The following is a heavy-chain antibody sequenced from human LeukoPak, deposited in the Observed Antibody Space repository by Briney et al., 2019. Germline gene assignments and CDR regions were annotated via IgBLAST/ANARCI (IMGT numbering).Heavy chain of an antibody. CDR3: ARGGPHDPHDY. Sequence: GGSLRLSCAASGFTFSSYSMNWVRQAPGKGREWVSSISSSSSYIYYADSVKGRFTISRDNAKNSLYLQMNSLRAEDTAVYYSARGGPHDPHDYWGQGTLVTVSS. V-gene: IGHV3-21*01. D-gene: IGHD3-16*01. CDR1: GFTFSSYS. J-gene: IGHJ4*02. CDR2: ISSSSSYI.